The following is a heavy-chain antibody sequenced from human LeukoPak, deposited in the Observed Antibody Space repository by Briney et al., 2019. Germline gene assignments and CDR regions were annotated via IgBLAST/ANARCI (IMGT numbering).Heavy chain of an antibody. CDR3: ARVLESEMATIGATDY. Sequence: PGGSLRLSCAASGFTFSSYAMSWVRQAPGKGLEWVSAISGSGGSTYYADSLKGRFTISRDNAKNSLYLQMNSLRAEDTAVYYCARVLESEMATIGATDYWGQGTLVTVSS. D-gene: IGHD5-24*01. CDR2: ISGSGGST. J-gene: IGHJ4*02. CDR1: GFTFSSYA. V-gene: IGHV3-23*01.